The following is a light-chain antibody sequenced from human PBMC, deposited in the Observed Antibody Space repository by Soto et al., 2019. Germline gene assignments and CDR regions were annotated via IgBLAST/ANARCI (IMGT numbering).Light chain of an antibody. CDR2: ATS. Sequence: DIEMTQSPSSLSASVGDRVTITCRASQRVSSYLNWYQQRPGKAPTLLIYATSNSQGARFSGGGSETEFTLTITSLQPEDSATYYCQQSYSDRWTFGQGTKVEI. V-gene: IGKV1-39*01. J-gene: IGKJ1*01. CDR3: QQSYSDRWT. CDR1: QRVSSY.